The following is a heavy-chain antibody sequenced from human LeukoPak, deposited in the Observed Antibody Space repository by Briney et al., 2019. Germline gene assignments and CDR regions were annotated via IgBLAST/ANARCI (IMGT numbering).Heavy chain of an antibody. CDR3: ARDRRYCSGSSCYSGVDY. V-gene: IGHV3-53*01. CDR2: IYSGGST. D-gene: IGHD2-15*01. Sequence: PGGSLRLSCAASGFTVSSNYMTWVRQAPGKGLKWVTVIYSGGSTYYGDSVKGRFTISRDNSKNTLYLQMNSLRAEDTAVYYCARDRRYCSGSSCYSGVDYWGQGTLVTVSS. J-gene: IGHJ4*02. CDR1: GFTVSSNY.